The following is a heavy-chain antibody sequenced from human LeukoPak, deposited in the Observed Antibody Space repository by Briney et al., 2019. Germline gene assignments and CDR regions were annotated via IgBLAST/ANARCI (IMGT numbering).Heavy chain of an antibody. J-gene: IGHJ4*02. CDR3: AREEYGPASLDY. V-gene: IGHV3-48*04. CDR1: EFTFSSYW. CDR2: ISSSSSTI. D-gene: IGHD3-10*01. Sequence: GGSLGLSCEGSEFTFSSYWMHWVRQAPGKGLEWVSYISSSSSTIYYADSVKGRFTISRDNAKSSLYLQMNSLRAEDTAVYYCAREEYGPASLDYWGQGTLVTVSS.